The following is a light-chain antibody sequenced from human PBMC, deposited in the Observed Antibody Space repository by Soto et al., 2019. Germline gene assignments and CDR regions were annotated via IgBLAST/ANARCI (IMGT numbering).Light chain of an antibody. CDR1: SSNIGAGYD. Sequence: QSVRTQPPSVSGAPGQRVAISCTWSSSNIGAGYDVHWYQQLPGTAPKLLIYANINRPAGVPDRFSGSKSGTSASLAITGLQAEDEADYYCQSYDSSPSGYVFGTGTKVTVL. CDR2: ANI. J-gene: IGLJ1*01. V-gene: IGLV1-40*01. CDR3: QSYDSSPSGYV.